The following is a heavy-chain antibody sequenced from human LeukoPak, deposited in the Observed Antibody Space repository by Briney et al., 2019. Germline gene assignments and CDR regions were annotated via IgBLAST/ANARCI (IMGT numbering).Heavy chain of an antibody. D-gene: IGHD1-26*01. CDR2: VYYSGNT. V-gene: IGHV4-39*07. CDR3: ARDPRGSYVDWFDP. Sequence: SETLSLTCTVSGGSITSDTYYWAWIRQPPGKGLEWIGSVYYSGNTYYNPSLKSRVTISVDTSKSHFSLRLSSVTAADTAVYYCARDPRGSYVDWFDPWGQGTLVTISS. J-gene: IGHJ5*02. CDR1: GGSITSDTYY.